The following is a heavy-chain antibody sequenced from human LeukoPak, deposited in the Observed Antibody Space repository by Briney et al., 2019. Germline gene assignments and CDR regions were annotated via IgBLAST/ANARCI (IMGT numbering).Heavy chain of an antibody. D-gene: IGHD6-13*01. CDR1: GFTFSSYG. Sequence: GGSLRLSCAASGFTFSSYGIHWVRQAPGKGLEWVAVTSNDGSNKYYADSVKGRFTISRDNSKNTLYLQMNSLRAEDTAVYYCAKDRSSSWTTWFDPWGRGTLATASS. CDR2: TSNDGSNK. CDR3: AKDRSSSWTTWFDP. V-gene: IGHV3-30*18. J-gene: IGHJ5*01.